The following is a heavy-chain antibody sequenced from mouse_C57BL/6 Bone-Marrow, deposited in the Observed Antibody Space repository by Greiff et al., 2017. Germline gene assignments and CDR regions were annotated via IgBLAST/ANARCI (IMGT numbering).Heavy chain of an antibody. V-gene: IGHV1-50*01. Sequence: QVQLQQPGAELVKPGASVKLSCKASGYTFTSYWMQWVKQRPGQGLEWIGEIYPSDSYTNYNQKFKGKATLTVDTSSSTAYMQLSSLTSEDSAVYYCSREESIYGRSFYCAMDFWGQGTSVTVSS. CDR3: SREESIYGRSFYCAMDF. D-gene: IGHD1-1*01. J-gene: IGHJ4*01. CDR1: GYTFTSYW. CDR2: IYPSDSYT.